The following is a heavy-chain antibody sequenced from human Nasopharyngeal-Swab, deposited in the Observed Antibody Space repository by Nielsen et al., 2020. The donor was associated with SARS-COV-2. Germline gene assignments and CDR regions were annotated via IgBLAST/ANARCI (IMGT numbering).Heavy chain of an antibody. Sequence: LSLTCAASGFTFSSYWMHWVRQAPGKGLVWVSRINSDGSSTSYADSVKGRFTISRDNAKNTLYLQMNSLRAEDTAVYYCARPGGYNWNVFLWGRGTLVTVSS. V-gene: IGHV3-74*01. J-gene: IGHJ2*01. CDR1: GFTFSSYW. D-gene: IGHD1-1*01. CDR2: INSDGSST. CDR3: ARPGGYNWNVFL.